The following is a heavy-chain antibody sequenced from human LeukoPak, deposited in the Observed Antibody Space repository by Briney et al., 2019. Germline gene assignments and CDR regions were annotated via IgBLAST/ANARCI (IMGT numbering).Heavy chain of an antibody. V-gene: IGHV4-59*01. CDR1: GGSISSYY. J-gene: IGHJ4*02. D-gene: IGHD3-22*01. CDR2: IYYSGST. Sequence: SETLSLTCTVSGGSISSYYWSWIRQPPGKGLEWIGYIYYSGSTNYNPSLKSRVTISVDTSKNQFSLKLSSATAADTAVYYCARGSQYYYDSSGYLDYWGQGTLVTVSS. CDR3: ARGSQYYYDSSGYLDY.